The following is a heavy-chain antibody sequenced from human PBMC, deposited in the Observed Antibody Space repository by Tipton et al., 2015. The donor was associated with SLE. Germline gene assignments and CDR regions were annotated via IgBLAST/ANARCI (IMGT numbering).Heavy chain of an antibody. J-gene: IGHJ4*02. CDR3: ATKEDQAVLRPYDS. D-gene: IGHD2-15*01. V-gene: IGHV3-11*01. CDR1: GFTFSDYY. Sequence: SLRLSCAASGFTFSDYYMSWIRQAPGKGLECVSYISDSGHIIYYTDPVKGRFTISRDNAKSSLYLQMDSLRAEDTAVYYCATKEDQAVLRPYDSWGQGTLVTVSS. CDR2: ISDSGHII.